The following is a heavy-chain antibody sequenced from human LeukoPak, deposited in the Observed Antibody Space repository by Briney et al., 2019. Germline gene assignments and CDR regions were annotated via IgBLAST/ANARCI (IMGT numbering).Heavy chain of an antibody. D-gene: IGHD2-2*01. CDR3: ARQSCSSTTCPHRNVFDI. CDR2: IYTSGSK. Sequence: PPETLSLTRTVSRGSISRYYRSWIRQPPGKGLEWIEHIYTSGSKKNNLSLKSRVTISIATSKNQFSLKLSSVTAADTAVYYCARQSCSSTTCPHRNVFDIWGQGTMVTVSS. CDR1: RGSISRYY. J-gene: IGHJ3*02. V-gene: IGHV4-4*09.